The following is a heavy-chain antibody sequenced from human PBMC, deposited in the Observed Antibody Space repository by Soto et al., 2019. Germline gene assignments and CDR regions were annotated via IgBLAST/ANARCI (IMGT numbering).Heavy chain of an antibody. Sequence: QVQLVQSGAEVKKPGSSVKVSCKASGGSFSSYPISWVRQAPGQGLEWMGGVSPLLGTANYAQKVQGRVTITAEESTSTAYMELSSLRSEDTAVYYCARVHIVLMRNVLSHNGMDVWGQGTTVTVSS. CDR1: GGSFSSYP. CDR2: VSPLLGTA. CDR3: ARVHIVLMRNVLSHNGMDV. V-gene: IGHV1-69*01. J-gene: IGHJ6*02. D-gene: IGHD2-8*01.